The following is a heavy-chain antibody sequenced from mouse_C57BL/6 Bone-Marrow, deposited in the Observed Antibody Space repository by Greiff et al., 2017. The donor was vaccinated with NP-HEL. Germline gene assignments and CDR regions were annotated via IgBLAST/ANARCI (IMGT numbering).Heavy chain of an antibody. CDR1: GYTFTSYG. Sequence: VQLQQSGAELARPGASVKLSCKASGYTFTSYGISWVKQRTGQGLEWIGEIYPRSGNTYYNEKFKGKATLTAAKSSSTAYMELRSLTSADSAVYICAVYYYGSSFDYWGKGTTLTVSS. CDR2: IYPRSGNT. V-gene: IGHV1-81*01. CDR3: AVYYYGSSFDY. J-gene: IGHJ2*01. D-gene: IGHD1-1*01.